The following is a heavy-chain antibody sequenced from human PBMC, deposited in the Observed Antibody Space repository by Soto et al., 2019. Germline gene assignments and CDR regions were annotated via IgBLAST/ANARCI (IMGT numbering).Heavy chain of an antibody. CDR3: ARGYCSSTRCHYAMDV. Sequence: GVSLRLSCAASGFTGSSNYMTWVRQAPGKGLEWVSVIYSGDSTNYADSVKGRFTISRDNSKNTLYLQMNSLRVEDTAVYYCARGYCSSTRCHYAMDVWGRGTTVTVSS. D-gene: IGHD2-2*01. CDR1: GFTGSSNY. J-gene: IGHJ6*02. CDR2: IYSGDST. V-gene: IGHV3-53*01.